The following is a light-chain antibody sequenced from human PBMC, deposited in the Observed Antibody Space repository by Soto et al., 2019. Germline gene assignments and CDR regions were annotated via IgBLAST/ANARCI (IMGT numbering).Light chain of an antibody. J-gene: IGKJ2*01. CDR3: QQYHSYPYT. V-gene: IGKV1-5*03. CDR2: KAS. CDR1: QFISTW. Sequence: MTQSPATLSASVGDRVTITCRASQFISTWLAWYQQKPGKAPNLLIYKASSLQSGVPSTFSGSGSGTEFTLTISSLQPDDFATYYCQQYHSYPYTFGQGTKLEIK.